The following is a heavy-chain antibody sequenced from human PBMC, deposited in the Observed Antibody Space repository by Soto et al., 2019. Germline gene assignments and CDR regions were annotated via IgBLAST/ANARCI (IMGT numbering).Heavy chain of an antibody. V-gene: IGHV1-18*01. Sequence: QGQLVQSGGEVKKPGASVKVSCKASGYTFSRYGISWVRQAPGQGLEWMGWISGYNGDTNYAQKFQGSVTMTIDTSTTTAYMELRSLTSDDTAVYYCATNGQPPYYYYGLDVWGQGTTVTVSS. CDR2: ISGYNGDT. D-gene: IGHD2-8*01. J-gene: IGHJ6*02. CDR1: GYTFSRYG. CDR3: ATNGQPPYYYYGLDV.